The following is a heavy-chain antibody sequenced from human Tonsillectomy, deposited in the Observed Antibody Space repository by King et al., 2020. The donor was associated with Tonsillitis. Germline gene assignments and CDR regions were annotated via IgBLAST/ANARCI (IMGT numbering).Heavy chain of an antibody. V-gene: IGHV1-69*01. Sequence: VQLVESGAEVKKPGSPVKVSCKASGGTFSSYAISWVRQAPGQGLEWMGGIIPIFGTANYAQKFQGRVTITADESTSTASMELSSLRSEDTAVYYCARGPLAVAGTIYYYYMDVWGKGTTVTVSS. D-gene: IGHD6-19*01. CDR1: GGTFSSYA. CDR3: ARGPLAVAGTIYYYYMDV. CDR2: IIPIFGTA. J-gene: IGHJ6*03.